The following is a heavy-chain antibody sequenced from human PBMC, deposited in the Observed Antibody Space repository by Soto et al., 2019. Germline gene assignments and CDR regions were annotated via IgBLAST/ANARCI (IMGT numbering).Heavy chain of an antibody. D-gene: IGHD2-2*01. Sequence: PSETLSLTCTVSGGSVSSGSYYWSWIRQPPGKGLEWIGYIYYSGSTNYNPSLKSRVTISVDTSKNQFSLKLSSVTAADTAVYYCARDDCISTSCYHPLYGMDVWGQGTTVTVSS. CDR1: GGSVSSGSYY. J-gene: IGHJ6*02. CDR3: ARDDCISTSCYHPLYGMDV. CDR2: IYYSGST. V-gene: IGHV4-61*01.